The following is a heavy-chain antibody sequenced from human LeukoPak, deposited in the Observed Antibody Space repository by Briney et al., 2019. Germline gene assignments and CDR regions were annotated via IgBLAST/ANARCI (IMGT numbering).Heavy chain of an antibody. D-gene: IGHD1-7*01. CDR3: ARGTTSFYYYYGMDV. CDR2: ISGSTTSV. CDR1: GFTFSTYS. J-gene: IGHJ6*02. Sequence: GGSLRLSCAASGFTFSTYSMTWVRQAPGEGLEWVLSISGSTTSVYQADSVKGRFTISRDNAKNTLYLQMNSLRAEDTAVYYCARGTTSFYYYYGMDVWGQGTTVTVSS. V-gene: IGHV3-21*01.